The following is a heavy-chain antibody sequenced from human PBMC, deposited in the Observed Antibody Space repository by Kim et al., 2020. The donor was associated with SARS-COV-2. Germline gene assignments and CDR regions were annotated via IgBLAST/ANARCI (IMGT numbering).Heavy chain of an antibody. V-gene: IGHV4-39*01. J-gene: IGHJ6*02. CDR1: GAPFSSKSYY. Sequence: SETLSLTCTVSGAPFSSKSYYWGWIRQSPGKGLEWIGSIYSSGSTYYNPSLQRRVTIFVDAARNQFSLNLRSETAADTAIYYCPRHVASVRGAFMDVWG. D-gene: IGHD3-10*01. CDR3: PRHVASVRGAFMDV. CDR2: IYSSGST.